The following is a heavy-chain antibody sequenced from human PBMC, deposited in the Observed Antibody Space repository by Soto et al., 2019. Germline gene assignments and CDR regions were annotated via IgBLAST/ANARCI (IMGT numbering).Heavy chain of an antibody. D-gene: IGHD2-8*02. J-gene: IGHJ4*02. CDR1: GGSISSYY. V-gene: IGHV4-59*01. CDR2: IYYSGIT. CDR3: ARGGGVYYFDY. Sequence: QVQLQESGPGLVKPSETLSLTCTVSGGSISSYYWSWIRQPPGKGLEWIGYIYYSGITDYNPSLKRRVTISVDTSNSQFSLKLSSVTAADTAVYYCARGGGVYYFDYWGQGTLVTVSS.